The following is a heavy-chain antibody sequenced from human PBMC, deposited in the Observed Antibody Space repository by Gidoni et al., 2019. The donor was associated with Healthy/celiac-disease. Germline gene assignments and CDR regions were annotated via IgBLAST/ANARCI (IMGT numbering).Heavy chain of an antibody. V-gene: IGHV1-46*01. J-gene: IGHJ3*02. D-gene: IGHD2-15*01. CDR1: GYTFTSYY. Sequence: QVQLVQSGAEVKKPGASVKVSCKASGYTFTSYYMHWVRQAPGQGLEWMGIINPSGGSTSYAQKFQGRVTMTRDTSTSTVYMELSSLRSEDTAVYYCARDRSTVVTARALDIWGQGTMVTVSS. CDR3: ARDRSTVVTARALDI. CDR2: INPSGGST.